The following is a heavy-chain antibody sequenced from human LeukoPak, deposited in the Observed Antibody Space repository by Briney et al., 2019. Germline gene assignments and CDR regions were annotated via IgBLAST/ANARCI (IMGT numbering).Heavy chain of an antibody. Sequence: ASVKVSCKASGYIFTGYYMHWVRQAPGQGLEWMGWINPNSGDTNYAQKFQGRVTMTRDTSISTAYMELSRLRSDDTAVYYCAREGYYYDSSGYYGIDYWGQGTLVTVSS. V-gene: IGHV1-2*02. J-gene: IGHJ4*02. D-gene: IGHD3-22*01. CDR1: GYIFTGYY. CDR3: AREGYYYDSSGYYGIDY. CDR2: INPNSGDT.